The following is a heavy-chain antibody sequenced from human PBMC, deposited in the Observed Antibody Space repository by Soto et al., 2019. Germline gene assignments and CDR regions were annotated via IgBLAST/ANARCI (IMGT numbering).Heavy chain of an antibody. CDR2: ISAYNGNT. V-gene: IGHV1-18*01. CDR1: GYTFSNYG. D-gene: IGHD2-2*03. Sequence: QVQLVQSGAEVKKPGASVKVSCKTSGYTFSNYGINWVRQAPGQGLVLMGWISAYNGNTNFAQKPQGRVSLTTDPPSTISYMELRSLTSDAAAVYNCARELVAGYSGFSIYWGQGSLVSFSA. CDR3: ARELVAGYSGFSIY. J-gene: IGHJ4*02.